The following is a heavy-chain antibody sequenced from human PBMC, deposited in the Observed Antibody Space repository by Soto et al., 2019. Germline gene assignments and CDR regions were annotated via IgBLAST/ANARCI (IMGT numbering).Heavy chain of an antibody. Sequence: GGSLRLSCVASGFTFSSYAMSWVRQAPGKGLERVSVISGSVGTTYYADSVKGRFTISRDNSKSTLYLQMNSLGAEDTAVYYCATTGVVIFDAFDIWGQGTMVTVSS. CDR1: GFTFSSYA. J-gene: IGHJ3*02. D-gene: IGHD3-22*01. V-gene: IGHV3-23*01. CDR3: ATTGVVIFDAFDI. CDR2: ISGSVGTT.